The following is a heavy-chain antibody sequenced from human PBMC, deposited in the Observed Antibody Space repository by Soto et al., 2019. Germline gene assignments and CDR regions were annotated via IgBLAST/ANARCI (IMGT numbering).Heavy chain of an antibody. D-gene: IGHD3-3*01. CDR1: GGSISSYY. Sequence: SETLSLTCTVSGGSISSYYWSWIRQPPGKGLEWIGYIYYSGSTNYNPSLKSRVTISVDTSKNQFSLKLSSVTAADTAVYYCARDGFARVHYDFWSGHYYYGMDVWGQGTTVTVSS. V-gene: IGHV4-59*01. CDR2: IYYSGST. J-gene: IGHJ6*02. CDR3: ARDGFARVHYDFWSGHYYYGMDV.